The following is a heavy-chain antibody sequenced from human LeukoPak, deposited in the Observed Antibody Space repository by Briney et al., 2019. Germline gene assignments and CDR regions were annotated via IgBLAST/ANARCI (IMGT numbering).Heavy chain of an antibody. D-gene: IGHD3-10*01. J-gene: IGHJ4*02. V-gene: IGHV3-9*03. CDR1: GFTFDDYA. CDR2: ISWNSGSI. CDR3: AKDKGYGSGSYNYFDY. Sequence: GGSLRLSCAASGFTFDDYAVHWVRQAPGKGLEWVSGISWNSGSIGYADSVKGRFTISRDNAKNSLYLQMNSLRAEDMALYYCAKDKGYGSGSYNYFDYWGQGTLVTVSS.